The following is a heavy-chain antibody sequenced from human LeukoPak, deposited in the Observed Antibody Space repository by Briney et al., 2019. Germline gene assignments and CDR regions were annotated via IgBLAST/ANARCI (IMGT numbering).Heavy chain of an antibody. V-gene: IGHV4-39*07. CDR2: IYYSGTT. D-gene: IGHD6-19*01. CDR1: GDSISSGGYY. CDR3: ARGGSGWYYRRGKLDY. J-gene: IGHJ4*02. Sequence: SETLSLTCTVSGDSISSGGYYWGWIRQPPGKGLEWIGSIYYSGTTYYHPSLKSRVTISVDTSKNQFSLKLSSVTAADTAVYYCARGGSGWYYRRGKLDYWGQGTLVTVSS.